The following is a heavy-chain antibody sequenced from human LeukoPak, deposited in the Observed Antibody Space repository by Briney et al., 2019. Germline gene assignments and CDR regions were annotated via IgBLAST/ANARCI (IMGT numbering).Heavy chain of an antibody. V-gene: IGHV3-48*01. CDR3: AKVRARYYYYGMDV. CDR2: ISSSSSTI. CDR1: GFTFSSHS. J-gene: IGHJ6*02. Sequence: PGGSLRLSCAASGFTFSSHSMNWVRQAPGKGLEWVSYISSSSSTIYYADSVKGRFTISRDNSKNTLYLQMNSLRAEDTAVYYCAKVRARYYYYGMDVWGQGTTVTVSS.